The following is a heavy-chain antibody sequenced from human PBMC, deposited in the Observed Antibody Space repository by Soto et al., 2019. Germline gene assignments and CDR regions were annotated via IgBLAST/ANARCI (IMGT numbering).Heavy chain of an antibody. Sequence: GASVKVSCKASGYTFTSYYMHWVRQAPGQGLEWMGIINPSGGSTSYAQKFQGRVTMTRDTSTSTVYMELSSLRSEDTAVYYCARVDLRDPYSIQLWPTGGMDVWGQGTTVTVSS. CDR3: ARVDLRDPYSIQLWPTGGMDV. D-gene: IGHD5-18*01. J-gene: IGHJ6*02. CDR1: GYTFTSYY. V-gene: IGHV1-46*01. CDR2: INPSGGST.